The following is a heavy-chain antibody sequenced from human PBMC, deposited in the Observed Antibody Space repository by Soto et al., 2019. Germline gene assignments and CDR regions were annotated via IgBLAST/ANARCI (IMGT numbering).Heavy chain of an antibody. CDR1: GFTFSNYG. D-gene: IGHD2-8*01. V-gene: IGHV3-30*19. Sequence: QVQLVESGGGVVQPGRSRRLSCAASGFTFSNYGMHWVRQAPGKGLEWLAVILNDGGDQNYGDSVKGRFTISRDNSKNTLYLQINSLRVEDTAVYYCARDDDRPDNGLDMWGQGTMVTVSS. CDR3: ARDDDRPDNGLDM. J-gene: IGHJ3*02. CDR2: ILNDGGDQ.